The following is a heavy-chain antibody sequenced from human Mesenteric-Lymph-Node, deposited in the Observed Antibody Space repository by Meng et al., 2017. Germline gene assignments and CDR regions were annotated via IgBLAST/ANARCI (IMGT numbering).Heavy chain of an antibody. J-gene: IGHJ5*02. D-gene: IGHD3-16*01. V-gene: IGHV1-8*01. CDR1: GLTFLNHD. Sequence: LVQSGAEVKRPGASVQVSCKSFGLTFLNHDINWVRQAPGQWSEWMAWMNSNSGNTGHAPKFQGRVTITRDTSISTAYMELSSLTSEDTAIYYCARGAGVGGRDWFDPWGQGTLVTVSS. CDR3: ARGAGVGGRDWFDP. CDR2: MNSNSGNT.